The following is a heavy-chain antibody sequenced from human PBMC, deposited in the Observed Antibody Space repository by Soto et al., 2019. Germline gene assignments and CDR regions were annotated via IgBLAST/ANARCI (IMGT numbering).Heavy chain of an antibody. CDR3: ARVGRFGPTTIDY. Sequence: QVQLQESGPGLVKPSQTLSLTCTVSGGSISSGDYYWSWIRQPPGKGLEWIGYIYYSGSTYYNPSLKSRVTMSVDTAKYQFSLKLSFVTAADTSVYYCARVGRFGPTTIDYWGQGALFTVSS. D-gene: IGHD3-10*01. CDR1: GGSISSGDYY. J-gene: IGHJ4*02. V-gene: IGHV4-30-4*01. CDR2: IYYSGST.